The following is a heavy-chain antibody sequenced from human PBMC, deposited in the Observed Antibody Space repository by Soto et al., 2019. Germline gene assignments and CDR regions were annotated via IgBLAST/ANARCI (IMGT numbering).Heavy chain of an antibody. V-gene: IGHV4-59*04. CDR1: GFTFSTYSMN. CDR3: ARETYGDYVGYFDP. Sequence: GSLRLSCAASGFTFSTYSMNWVRQPPGKGLEWIGGFYYSGSPYYNPSLKSRVTMSVDTSKNQFSLNLNSVTAADTAVYYCARETYGDYVGYFDPWGQGIQVTVSS. D-gene: IGHD4-17*01. J-gene: IGHJ5*02. CDR2: FYYSGSP.